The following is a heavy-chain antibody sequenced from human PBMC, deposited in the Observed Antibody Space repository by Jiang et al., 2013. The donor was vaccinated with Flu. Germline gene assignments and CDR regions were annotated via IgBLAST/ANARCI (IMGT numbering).Heavy chain of an antibody. Sequence: GFTFSSYAMSWVRQAPGKGLEWVSAISGSGGSTYYADSVKGRFTISRDNSKNTLYLQMNSLRAEDTAVYYCAKGFLGGWELLTRSGDAFDIWGQGTMVTVSS. D-gene: IGHD1-26*01. J-gene: IGHJ3*02. CDR2: ISGSGGST. CDR1: GFTFSSYA. V-gene: IGHV3-23*01. CDR3: AKGFLGGWELLTRSGDAFDI.